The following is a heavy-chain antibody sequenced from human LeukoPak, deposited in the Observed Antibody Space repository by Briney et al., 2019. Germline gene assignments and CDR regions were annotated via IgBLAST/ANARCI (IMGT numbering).Heavy chain of an antibody. J-gene: IGHJ4*02. Sequence: PSETLSLTCIVSGGSISSSVSYWAWIRQPPGKGLEWIGSVYYVGTTYYNPSLKRRVTTSVDTSKNQISLKVSSVTAADTAVYFCARLGTAVAGPHDWGQGTLVTVSS. CDR3: ARLGTAVAGPHD. D-gene: IGHD6-19*01. CDR2: VYYVGTT. V-gene: IGHV4-39*01. CDR1: GGSISSSVSY.